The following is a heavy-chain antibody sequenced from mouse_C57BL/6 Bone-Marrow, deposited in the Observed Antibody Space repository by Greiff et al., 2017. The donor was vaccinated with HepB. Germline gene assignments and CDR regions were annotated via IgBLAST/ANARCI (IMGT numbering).Heavy chain of an antibody. V-gene: IGHV1-61*01. D-gene: IGHD4-1*01. CDR1: GYTFTSYW. CDR3: ARGGTGEYYYAMDY. J-gene: IGHJ4*01. Sequence: QVQLQQPGAELVRPGSSVKLSCKASGYTFTSYWMDWVKQRPGQGLEWIGNIYPSDSETHYNQKFKDKATLTVDKSSSTAYMQLSSLTSEDSAVYYCARGGTGEYYYAMDYWGQGTSVTVSS. CDR2: IYPSDSET.